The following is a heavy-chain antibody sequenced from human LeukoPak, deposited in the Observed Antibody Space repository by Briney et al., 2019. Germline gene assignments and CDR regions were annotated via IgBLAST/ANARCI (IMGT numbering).Heavy chain of an antibody. J-gene: IGHJ4*02. Sequence: PGGSLRLSCAASGFTFSSYSMNWVRQAPGKGLEWVSSISSSSSYIYYADSVKGRFTISRDNAKNSLYLQMNSLRAEDTALYYCARDLSSGWYYFDYWGQGTLVIVSS. D-gene: IGHD6-19*01. CDR2: ISSSSSYI. CDR3: ARDLSSGWYYFDY. V-gene: IGHV3-21*01. CDR1: GFTFSSYS.